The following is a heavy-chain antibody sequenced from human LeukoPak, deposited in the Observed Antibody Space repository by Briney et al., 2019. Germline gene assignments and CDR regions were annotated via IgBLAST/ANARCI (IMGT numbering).Heavy chain of an antibody. V-gene: IGHV1-18*04. CDR1: GYTFTGYY. CDR2: ISAYNGNT. D-gene: IGHD3-3*01. CDR3: ARDTLLVGDFWSGYYRGVRFDY. J-gene: IGHJ4*02. Sequence: GASVKVSCKASGYTFTGYYMHWVRQAPGQGLEWMGWISAYNGNTNYAQKLQGRVTMTTDTSTSTAYMELRSLRSDDTAVYYCARDTLLVGDFWSGYYRGVRFDYWGQGTLVTVSS.